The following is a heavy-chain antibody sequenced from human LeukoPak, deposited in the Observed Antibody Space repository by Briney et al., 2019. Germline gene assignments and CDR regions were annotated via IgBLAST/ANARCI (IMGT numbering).Heavy chain of an antibody. J-gene: IGHJ4*02. D-gene: IGHD3-10*01. CDR1: GFTFDVYA. V-gene: IGHV3-9*01. CDR2: ISWNSGSI. CDR3: AKARGVRGYFDY. Sequence: GGSLRLSCAASGFTFDVYAMHWVRQAPGKGLEWVSGISWNSGSIGYADSVKGRFTISRDNAKNSLYLQMNSLRAEDTALYYCAKARGVRGYFDYWGQGTLVTVSS.